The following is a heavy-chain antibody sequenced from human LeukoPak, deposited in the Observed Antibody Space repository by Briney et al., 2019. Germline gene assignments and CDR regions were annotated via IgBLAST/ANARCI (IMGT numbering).Heavy chain of an antibody. V-gene: IGHV1-8*01. CDR3: ARNSGLADC. D-gene: IGHD5-12*01. CDR1: GYTFTNYD. Sequence: ASVKVSCKPPGYTFTNYDISWVRQAPGQGLEWMGWMNTNSGNTGYAEKFQGRVTMTRDTSISTAYMELSSLRSDDTAVYYCARNSGLADCWGQGTLVTVSS. CDR2: MNTNSGNT. J-gene: IGHJ4*02.